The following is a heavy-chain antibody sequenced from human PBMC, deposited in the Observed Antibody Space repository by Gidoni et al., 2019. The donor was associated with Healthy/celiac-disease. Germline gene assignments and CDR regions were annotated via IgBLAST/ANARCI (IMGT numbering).Heavy chain of an antibody. J-gene: IGHJ3*02. Sequence: QVTLKESGPALVKPTQTLTLTCTFSGFSLSTSGMRVSWIRQPPGKALEWLARLDWDDDKFYSTSLKTRLTISKDTSKNQVVLTMTNMDPVDTATYYCARTRLGLYCSSTSCYDDAFDIWGQGTMVTVSS. V-gene: IGHV2-70*04. CDR3: ARTRLGLYCSSTSCYDDAFDI. D-gene: IGHD2-2*01. CDR2: LDWDDDK. CDR1: GFSLSTSGMR.